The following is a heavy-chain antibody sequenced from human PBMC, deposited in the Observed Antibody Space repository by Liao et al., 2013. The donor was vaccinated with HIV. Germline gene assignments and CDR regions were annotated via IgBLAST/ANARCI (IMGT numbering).Heavy chain of an antibody. V-gene: IGHV4-59*02. D-gene: IGHD4-23*01. CDR3: TDSGNYGGNMVN. Sequence: QVHLQESGPGVVKPSESLSLTCTVSGAFVWGWFRQTPEKRLEWLGYIDHSGNIDYNPSLKSRATISLDKSKNHLSLKVISVTAADTAVYYCTDSGNYGGNMVNWGPGFPVTVSS. J-gene: IGHJ4*02. CDR2: IDHSGNI. CDR1: GAFV.